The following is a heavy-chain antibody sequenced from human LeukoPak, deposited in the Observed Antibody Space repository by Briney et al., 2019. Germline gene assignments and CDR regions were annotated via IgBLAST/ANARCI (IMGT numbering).Heavy chain of an antibody. V-gene: IGHV3-33*01. Sequence: SGGSLRLSCAASGFTFSSYGMRWVRQAPGKGLEWVAVIWYDGSNKYYADSVKGRFTISRDNSKNTLYLQMNSLRAEDTAVYYCAREADVRLLFYDYWGQGTLVTVSS. CDR2: IWYDGSNK. D-gene: IGHD3-10*01. J-gene: IGHJ4*02. CDR3: AREADVRLLFYDY. CDR1: GFTFSSYG.